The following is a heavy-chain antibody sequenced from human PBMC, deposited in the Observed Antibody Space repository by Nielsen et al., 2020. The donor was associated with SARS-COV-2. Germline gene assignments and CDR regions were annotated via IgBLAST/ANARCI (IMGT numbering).Heavy chain of an antibody. CDR3: ARVAGNYGDYVDWFDP. J-gene: IGHJ5*02. CDR1: GFTFSDYY. D-gene: IGHD4-17*01. V-gene: IGHV3-11*05. Sequence: GESLKISCAASGFTFSDYYMSWIRQAPGKGLEWVSYISSSSSYTNYADSVKGRFTISRDNAKNSLYLQMNSLRAEDTAVYYCARVAGNYGDYVDWFDPWGQGTLVTVSS. CDR2: ISSSSSYT.